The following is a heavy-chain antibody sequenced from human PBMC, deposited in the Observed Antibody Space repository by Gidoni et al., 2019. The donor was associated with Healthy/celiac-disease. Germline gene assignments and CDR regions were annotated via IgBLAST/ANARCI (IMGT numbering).Heavy chain of an antibody. CDR2: IYHSVST. D-gene: IGHD2-8*02. CDR1: GYSISSGYY. J-gene: IGHJ4*02. CDR3: ARVGLATTDY. V-gene: IGHV4-38-2*01. Sequence: QVQLQESGPGLVKPSETLSRTGAVSGYSISSGYYWVWIRQPPGKGLEWIGSIYHSVSTYYNPSLKSRVTISVDTSKNQFSLKLSSVTAADTAVYYCARVGLATTDYWGQGTLVTVSS.